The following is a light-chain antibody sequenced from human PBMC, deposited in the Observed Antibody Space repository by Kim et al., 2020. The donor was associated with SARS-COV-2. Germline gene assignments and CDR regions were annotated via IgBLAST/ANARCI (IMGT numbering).Light chain of an antibody. CDR3: QTWGTAIDVV. J-gene: IGLJ2*01. V-gene: IGLV4-69*01. Sequence: QLVLTQSPSASASLGASVKLTCILSSGHSSYTIAWHQQQPEKGPRYLMKLNSDGSHKRGAGIPERFSGSSSGAERYLTISSLQSEDEADYYCQTWGTAIDVVFGGGTKLTVL. CDR2: LNSDGSH. CDR1: SGHSSYT.